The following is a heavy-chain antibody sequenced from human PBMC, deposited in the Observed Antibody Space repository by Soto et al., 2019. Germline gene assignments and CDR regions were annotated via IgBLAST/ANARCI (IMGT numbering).Heavy chain of an antibody. CDR1: GFTFSSYS. CDR3: ARDRGAMVRGDTYGMDV. V-gene: IGHV3-21*06. Sequence: GGSLRLSCAASGFTFSSYSMNWVRQAPGKGLEWVSPISRSSTYLYYADSLKGRFTISRDNAKNLLYLQMNSLRAEDTAVYYCARDRGAMVRGDTYGMDVWGQGTTVTVSS. CDR2: ISRSSTYL. D-gene: IGHD3-10*01. J-gene: IGHJ6*02.